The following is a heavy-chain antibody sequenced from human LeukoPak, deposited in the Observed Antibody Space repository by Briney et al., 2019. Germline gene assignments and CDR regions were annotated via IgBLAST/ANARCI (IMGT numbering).Heavy chain of an antibody. D-gene: IGHD3-9*01. J-gene: IGHJ4*02. CDR1: GFSFDDYA. V-gene: IGHV3-9*01. CDR2: ISWNSGSI. Sequence: PGRSLRLSCAASGFSFDDYAMHWVRQAPGKGLEWVSGISWNSGSIGYADSVKGRFTISRDNAKNSLSLQMNSLRAEDTALYYCAEGAYDILTGYLYFDYWGQGTLVTVSS. CDR3: AEGAYDILTGYLYFDY.